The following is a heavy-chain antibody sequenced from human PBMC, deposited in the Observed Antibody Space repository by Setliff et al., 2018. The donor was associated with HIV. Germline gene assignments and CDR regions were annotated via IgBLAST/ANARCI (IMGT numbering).Heavy chain of an antibody. CDR3: ARKDWTVAALEY. CDR2: IYISGST. D-gene: IGHD1-1*01. J-gene: IGHJ4*02. V-gene: IGHV4-4*09. CDR1: GGSITRYY. Sequence: SETLSLTCTVSGGSITRYYWSWIRQSPGKGLEWIGYIYISGSTDYSPSLKSRVTISADTSKNQVSLKLTSVTAADSAVYYCARKDWTVAALEYWGQGTLVTVTS.